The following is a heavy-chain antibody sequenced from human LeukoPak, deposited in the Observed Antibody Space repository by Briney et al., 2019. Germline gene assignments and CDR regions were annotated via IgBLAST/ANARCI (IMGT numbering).Heavy chain of an antibody. J-gene: IGHJ4*02. V-gene: IGHV1-18*01. Sequence: GASVKVSCKASGYTFTSYGISWVRQAPGQGLEWMGWISAYNGNTNYAQKLQGRVTMTTDTSTSTAYMELRSLRSDDTAVHYCAAHDYGDYPYYFDYWGQGTLVTVSS. CDR1: GYTFTSYG. CDR2: ISAYNGNT. CDR3: AAHDYGDYPYYFDY. D-gene: IGHD4-17*01.